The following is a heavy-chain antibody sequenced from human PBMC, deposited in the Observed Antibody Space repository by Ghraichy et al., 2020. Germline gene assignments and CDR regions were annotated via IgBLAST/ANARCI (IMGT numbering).Heavy chain of an antibody. CDR2: INPHSGGT. CDR1: GYTFTGYY. D-gene: IGHD2-21*02. Sequence: ASVKVSCKASGYTFTGYYIYWVRQAPGQGLEWMGRINPHSGGTNYAQRFQGRVTMTRDTSISTAYMELSRLTSDDTAVYYCAGDCGGDCYSFDYWGQGTLVTVSS. CDR3: AGDCGGDCYSFDY. V-gene: IGHV1-2*06. J-gene: IGHJ4*02.